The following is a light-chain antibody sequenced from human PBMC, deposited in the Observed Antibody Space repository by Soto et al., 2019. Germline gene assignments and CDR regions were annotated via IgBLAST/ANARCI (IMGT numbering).Light chain of an antibody. Sequence: EIVLTQSPGTLSLSPGERATLSCRASQSVSSSYLAWYQQKPGQAPRLLIYGASSRATGIPDRFSGSGSGTDFTLTISRLEPEDFAVYYCQQYDRSAWTFGQGTKVDIK. CDR2: GAS. J-gene: IGKJ1*01. V-gene: IGKV3-20*01. CDR1: QSVSSSY. CDR3: QQYDRSAWT.